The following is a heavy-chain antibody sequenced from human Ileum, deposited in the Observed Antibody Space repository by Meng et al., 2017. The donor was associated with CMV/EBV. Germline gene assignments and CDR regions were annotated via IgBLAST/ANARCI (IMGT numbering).Heavy chain of an antibody. CDR1: GFMFHTYR. CDR3: VRGIGSYYDY. V-gene: IGHV3-21*01. CDR2: ISTGSSYI. J-gene: IGHJ4*02. D-gene: IGHD1-26*01. Sequence: LSCAPSGFMFHTYRMHWVRQTPGQGREWVASISTGSSYIFYADSMKGRFTISRDNAKNSLYLQINSLRVEDTGLYYCVRGIGSYYDYWGRGTLVTVSS.